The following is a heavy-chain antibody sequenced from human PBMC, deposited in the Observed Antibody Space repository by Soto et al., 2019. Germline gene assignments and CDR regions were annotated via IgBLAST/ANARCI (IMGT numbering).Heavy chain of an antibody. CDR3: ARLRITMVRGVIITTFDY. V-gene: IGHV4-34*01. CDR1: GGSFSGYY. D-gene: IGHD3-10*01. CDR2: INHSGST. J-gene: IGHJ4*02. Sequence: SETLSLTCAVYGGSFSGYYWSWIRQPPGKGLEWIGEINHSGSTNYNPSLKSRVTISVDTSKNQFSLKLSSVTAADTAVYYCARLRITMVRGVIITTFDYWGQGTLVTVSS.